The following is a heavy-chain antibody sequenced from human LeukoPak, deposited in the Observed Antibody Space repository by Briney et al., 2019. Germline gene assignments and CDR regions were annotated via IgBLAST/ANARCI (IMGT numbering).Heavy chain of an antibody. J-gene: IGHJ4*02. CDR3: ARMGSGWRHVFDY. CDR1: GGSISSYY. V-gene: IGHV4-59*01. CDR2: IYYSGST. Sequence: SETLSLTCTVSGGSISSYYWVWIRQSPGRGVEWIGYIYYSGSTNYNPSLKSRVTMSVDTSKNQFSLNMNSVSAADTAVYYCARMGSGWRHVFDYWGQGTLVTVSS. D-gene: IGHD6-19*01.